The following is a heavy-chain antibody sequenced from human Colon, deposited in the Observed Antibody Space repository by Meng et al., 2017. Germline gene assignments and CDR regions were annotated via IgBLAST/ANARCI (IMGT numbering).Heavy chain of an antibody. CDR3: ARDYWGSLDY. V-gene: IGHV4-61*08. CDR1: GGSVSRAAYQ. D-gene: IGHD7-27*01. J-gene: IGHJ4*02. CDR2: AANSFDPSP. Sequence: VQLQSSGQGLVGPSETLPLMCTCPGGSVSRAAYQWGWIRQPPGKGLEWIGYAANSFDPSPNYNPSLKSRVTISLDTPKNQFSLKLTSVTAADTAVYYCARDYWGSLDYWGQGILVTVSS.